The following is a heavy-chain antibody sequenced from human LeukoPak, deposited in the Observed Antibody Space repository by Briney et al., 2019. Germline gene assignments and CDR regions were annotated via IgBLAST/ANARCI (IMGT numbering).Heavy chain of an antibody. D-gene: IGHD6-6*01. CDR3: ARLIAARPDEDR. CDR1: GGSISSAAYY. V-gene: IGHV4-31*03. J-gene: IGHJ5*02. Sequence: SETLSLTCTVTGGSISSAAYYWSWIRQHPEKGLEWIGYIHSSGDTYNNPSLKSRVTVSLDTSKSQFSLKLSSVTAADTAVYYCARLIAARPDEDRSGQGTLVTVSS. CDR2: IHSSGDT.